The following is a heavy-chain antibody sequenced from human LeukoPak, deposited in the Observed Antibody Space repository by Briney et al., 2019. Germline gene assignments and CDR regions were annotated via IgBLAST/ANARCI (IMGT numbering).Heavy chain of an antibody. J-gene: IGHJ5*02. CDR3: ARDHPYYGSGSSDWFDP. D-gene: IGHD3-10*01. V-gene: IGHV3-30-3*01. Sequence: GGSLRLSCAASGFTFSNYWMSWVRQAPGKGLEWVAVISYDGSNKYYADSVKGRFTISRDNSKNTLYLQMNSLRAEDTAVYYCARDHPYYGSGSSDWFDPWGQGTLVTVSS. CDR1: GFTFSNYW. CDR2: ISYDGSNK.